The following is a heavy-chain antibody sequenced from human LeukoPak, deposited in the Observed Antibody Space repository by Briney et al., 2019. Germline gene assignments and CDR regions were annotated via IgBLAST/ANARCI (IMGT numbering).Heavy chain of an antibody. D-gene: IGHD6-19*01. V-gene: IGHV1-2*02. Sequence: GSAVTVSRQGSEYTFTAYYVHGVRQAPGQGLEWMGWINPNSGDSNFAQNFQGRVTMTRDTSISTVYMELSRLRSDGTAVCYCARVGQWLVENDWFDPWGQGTLVTVSS. J-gene: IGHJ5*02. CDR3: ARVGQWLVENDWFDP. CDR2: INPNSGDS. CDR1: EYTFTAYY.